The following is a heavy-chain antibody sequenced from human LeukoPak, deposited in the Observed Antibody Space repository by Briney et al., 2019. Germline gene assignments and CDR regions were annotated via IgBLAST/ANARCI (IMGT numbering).Heavy chain of an antibody. CDR1: GYTFTVYY. D-gene: IGHD1-26*01. CDR3: ARVGGSYARPFDY. CDR2: INPNSGGT. Sequence: GASVKVSCKASGYTFTVYYMHWVRQAPGQGLEWMGWINPNSGGTNYAQKLQGRVTMTRDTSISTAYMELSRLRSDDTAVYYCARVGGSYARPFDYWGQGTLVTVSS. V-gene: IGHV1-2*02. J-gene: IGHJ4*02.